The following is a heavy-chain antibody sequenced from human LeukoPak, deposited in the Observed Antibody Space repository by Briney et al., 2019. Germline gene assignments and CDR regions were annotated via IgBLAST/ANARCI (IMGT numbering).Heavy chain of an antibody. D-gene: IGHD3-22*01. Sequence: GESLKISCKGSGYSFTSYWIGWVRQMPGKGLEWMGIIYPGDSDTRYSPSFQGQVTISADKSISTAYLQWSSLKASDTAMYYCAALYYYDSSGYNWFDPWGQGTLVTVSS. V-gene: IGHV5-51*01. CDR3: AALYYYDSSGYNWFDP. CDR1: GYSFTSYW. J-gene: IGHJ5*02. CDR2: IYPGDSDT.